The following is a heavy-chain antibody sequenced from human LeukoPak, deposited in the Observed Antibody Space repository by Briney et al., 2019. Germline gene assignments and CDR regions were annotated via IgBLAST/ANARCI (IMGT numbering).Heavy chain of an antibody. Sequence: SETLSLTCTVSGYSISSGYYWGWIRPPPGKGLEWIGSIYHSGSTYYNPSLKSRVTISVDTSKNQFSLKLSSVTAADTAVYYCARAVMVYAGPVAWFDPWGQGTLVTVSS. CDR2: IYHSGST. CDR3: ARAVMVYAGPVAWFDP. V-gene: IGHV4-38-2*02. CDR1: GYSISSGYY. D-gene: IGHD2-8*01. J-gene: IGHJ5*02.